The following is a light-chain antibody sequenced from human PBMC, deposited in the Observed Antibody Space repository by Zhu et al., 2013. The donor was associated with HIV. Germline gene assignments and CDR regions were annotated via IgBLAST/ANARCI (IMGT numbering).Light chain of an antibody. CDR3: QQRSTWPVA. CDR2: DSS. J-gene: IGKJ4*01. Sequence: EIVLTQSPATLSLSPGERATLSCRASQSVSSYLAWYQQKPGQAPRLLIYDSSNRATGIPARFSGSGSGTDFTLTITSLEPEDFAIYYCQQRSTWPVAFGGGTKVEIK. V-gene: IGKV3-11*01. CDR1: QSVSSY.